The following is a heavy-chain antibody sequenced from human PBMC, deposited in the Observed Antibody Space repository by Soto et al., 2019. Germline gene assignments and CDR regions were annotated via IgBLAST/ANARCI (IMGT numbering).Heavy chain of an antibody. CDR3: ASGGAGSGPLTWELPDH. V-gene: IGHV1-45*02. CDR2: ITPFNGDV. CDR1: GNTFTYRY. J-gene: IGHJ4*02. D-gene: IGHD1-26*01. Sequence: QMQLVQSGAEVQKTGSSVTVSCKALGNTFTYRYLHWVRQAPGQALEWMGWITPFNGDVHYAQKFQERDTTTRDRSINTAYMQMSSLRPEDTAMYFCASGGAGSGPLTWELPDHWGQGTLVTVSS.